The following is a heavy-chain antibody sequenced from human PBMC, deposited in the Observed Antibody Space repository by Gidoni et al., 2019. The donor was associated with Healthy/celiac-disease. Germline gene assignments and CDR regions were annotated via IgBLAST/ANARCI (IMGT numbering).Heavy chain of an antibody. J-gene: IGHJ4*02. V-gene: IGHV3-21*01. D-gene: IGHD3-16*01. CDR1: GFTFSSYS. CDR2: ISSNSSYI. CDR3: AGLGWGV. Sequence: EVQLVESGGGLVKPGGSLRLSCAASGFTFSSYSMNWVPQAPGKGLEWVSSISSNSSYISYAVSVKGPFTISRDNAKNSLYLQMNSLRAENTAVYYCAGLGWGVWGQGTLVTVSS.